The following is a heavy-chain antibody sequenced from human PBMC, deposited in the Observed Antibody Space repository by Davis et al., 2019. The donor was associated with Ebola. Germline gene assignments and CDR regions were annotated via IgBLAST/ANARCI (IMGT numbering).Heavy chain of an antibody. J-gene: IGHJ4*02. Sequence: PAGSLRLSCAASGFTFSSSAMRWVRQDPGKGLEWVSAICCSGGSTYYADSVKGRFTISRDNSKNTLYLQMNSLRAEDTAVYYCAKENGVVVPAAKDYWGQGTLVTVSS. CDR2: ICCSGGST. D-gene: IGHD2-2*01. V-gene: IGHV3-23*01. CDR1: GFTFSSSA. CDR3: AKENGVVVPAAKDY.